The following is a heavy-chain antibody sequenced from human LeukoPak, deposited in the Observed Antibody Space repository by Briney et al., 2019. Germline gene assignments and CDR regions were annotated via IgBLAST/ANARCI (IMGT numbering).Heavy chain of an antibody. CDR2: IYHSGST. J-gene: IGHJ6*02. D-gene: IGHD3-10*01. V-gene: IGHV4-38-2*02. Sequence: SETLSLTCTVSGYSISSGYYWGWIRQPPGKGLEWIGSIYHSGSTCYNPSLKSRVTISVDTSKNQFSLKLSSVTAADTAVYYCARIGDSIRGVSNSYYYGMDVWGQGTTVTVSS. CDR1: GYSISSGYY. CDR3: ARIGDSIRGVSNSYYYGMDV.